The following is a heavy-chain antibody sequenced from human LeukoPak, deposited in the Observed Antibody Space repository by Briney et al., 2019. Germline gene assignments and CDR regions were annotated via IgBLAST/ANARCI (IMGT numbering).Heavy chain of an antibody. V-gene: IGHV4-39*01. J-gene: IGHJ4*02. CDR1: GGSISSSSYH. CDR2: IYYSGST. CDR3: ARPRYGSGSYYIDY. D-gene: IGHD3-10*01. Sequence: SETLSLTCTVSGGSISSSSYHWGWIRQPPGKGLEWIGSIYYSGSTYYNPSLKSRVTISVDTSKNQFSLKLSSVTAADTAVYYCARPRYGSGSYYIDYWGQGTLVTVSS.